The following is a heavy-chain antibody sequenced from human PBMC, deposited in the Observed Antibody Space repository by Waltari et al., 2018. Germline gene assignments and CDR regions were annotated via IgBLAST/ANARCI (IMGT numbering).Heavy chain of an antibody. Sequence: EAQLLESGGGLVQPGGSLRLSCEASGFTFTDYGMSWVRQAPGKGLEWIAVIYSGGRSTFYANSVKGRFTVSRSDSENMLYLQMSDVRVEDTAVYFCAKDKGATIYYFDIWGQGSLVTVSS. CDR2: IYSGGRST. CDR1: GFTFTDYG. CDR3: AKDKGATIYYFDI. J-gene: IGHJ4*01. D-gene: IGHD5-12*01. V-gene: IGHV3-23*03.